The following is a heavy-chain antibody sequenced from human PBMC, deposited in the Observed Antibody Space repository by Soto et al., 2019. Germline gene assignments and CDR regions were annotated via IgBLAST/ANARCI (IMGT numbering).Heavy chain of an antibody. V-gene: IGHV4-31*01. D-gene: IGHD2-15*01. CDR2: IYSNGDT. J-gene: IGHJ6*02. CDR3: ARADCSSSGGSCFRAMDV. CDR1: SDSMNSGGYY. Sequence: SETLSLTCSVSSDSMNSGGYYWSWIRQHPGKGLEWIGYIYSNGDTYYNPDTSENQFSLQLKSVTLEDTAVYYCARADCSSSGGSCFRAMDVWGQGTTVTVSS.